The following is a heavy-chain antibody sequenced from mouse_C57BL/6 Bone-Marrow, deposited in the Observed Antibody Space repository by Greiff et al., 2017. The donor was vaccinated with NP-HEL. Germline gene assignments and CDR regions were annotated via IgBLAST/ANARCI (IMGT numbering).Heavy chain of an antibody. CDR2: INPGSGGT. Sequence: QVQLQQSGAELVRPGTSVKVSCKASGYAFTNYLIEWVKQRPGQGLEWIGVINPGSGGTNYNEKFKGKATLTADKSSSTAYMQLSSLTSEDSAVYFCARNLLRLRGYFDYWGQGTTLTVSS. D-gene: IGHD2-4*01. CDR1: GYAFTNYL. V-gene: IGHV1-54*01. CDR3: ARNLLRLRGYFDY. J-gene: IGHJ2*01.